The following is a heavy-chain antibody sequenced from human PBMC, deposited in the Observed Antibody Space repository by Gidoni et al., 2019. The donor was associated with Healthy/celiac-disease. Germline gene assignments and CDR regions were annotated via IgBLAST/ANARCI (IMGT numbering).Heavy chain of an antibody. CDR3: ARGVGATPIDYFDY. Sequence: QVQLVQPGAEVKKPGASVKVSCKASGYTFTGYYMHWVQQAPGQGLEWMGWITLTSGATNKAKKFQGRVTMTRNTSISTPYMELGRRGSDNTPLYYCARGVGATPIDYFDYWGQGTLVTVSS. CDR1: GYTFTGYY. D-gene: IGHD1-26*01. V-gene: IGHV1-2*02. J-gene: IGHJ4*02. CDR2: ITLTSGAT.